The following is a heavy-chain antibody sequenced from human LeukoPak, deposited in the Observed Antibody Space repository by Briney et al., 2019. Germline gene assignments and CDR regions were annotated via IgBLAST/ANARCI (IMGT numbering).Heavy chain of an antibody. CDR1: GGSLSTSSYY. V-gene: IGHV4-39*07. J-gene: IGHJ6*03. Sequence: PSETLSLTCTVSGGSLSTSSYYWGWIRQPPGTGLEWIGTIYYSGSTYYNPSLRSRVTISVDTSKNQFSLKLSSVTAADTAVYYCAGYPGNYYYYMDVWGKGTTVTVSS. D-gene: IGHD5-12*01. CDR2: IYYSGST. CDR3: AGYPGNYYYYMDV.